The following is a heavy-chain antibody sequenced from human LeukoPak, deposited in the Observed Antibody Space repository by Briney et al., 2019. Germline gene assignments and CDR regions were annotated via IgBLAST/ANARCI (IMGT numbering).Heavy chain of an antibody. J-gene: IGHJ4*02. CDR3: ARHSRRYYDSSGYRRGYFDY. Sequence: GESLKISCKGSGYSFTSYWLGWVRQMPGKGLEWMGIIYPGDSDTRYSPSFQGQVTISADKSISTAYLQWSSLKASDTAMYYCARHSRRYYDSSGYRRGYFDYWGQGTLVTVSS. V-gene: IGHV5-51*01. D-gene: IGHD3-22*01. CDR2: IYPGDSDT. CDR1: GYSFTSYW.